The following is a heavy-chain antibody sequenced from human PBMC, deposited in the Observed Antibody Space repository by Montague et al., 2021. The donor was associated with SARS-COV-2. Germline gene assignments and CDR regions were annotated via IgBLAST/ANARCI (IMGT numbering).Heavy chain of an antibody. CDR3: ARFPTSYYYDSKAAPATPDAFDI. CDR2: IYYSGST. CDR1: GGSISSSSYY. V-gene: IGHV4-39*01. D-gene: IGHD3-22*01. J-gene: IGHJ3*02. Sequence: SETLSLTCTVSGGSISSSSYYWGWIRQPPGKGLEWIGSIYYSGSTYYNPPLKSRVTISVGTSKNQFSLKLSSVTAADTAVYSCARFPTSYYYDSKAAPATPDAFDIWGQGTMVTVSS.